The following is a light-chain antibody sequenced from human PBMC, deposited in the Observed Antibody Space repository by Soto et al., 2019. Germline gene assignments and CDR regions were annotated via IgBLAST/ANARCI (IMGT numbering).Light chain of an antibody. CDR3: EQCINAPIT. Sequence: EIVLTQSTATLSLSPGERATLSCRASQSVGNYLAWYQQKPGQAPRLLIYDASNRATGIPARFSASGSAADFSLTISSLEPEDSAACYGEQCINAPITYGQGTQLEIK. CDR2: DAS. V-gene: IGKV3-11*01. J-gene: IGKJ5*01. CDR1: QSVGNY.